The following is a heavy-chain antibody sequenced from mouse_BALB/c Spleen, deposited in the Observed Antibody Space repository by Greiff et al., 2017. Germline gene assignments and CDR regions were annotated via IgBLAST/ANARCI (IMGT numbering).Heavy chain of an antibody. CDR2: ISNGGGST. J-gene: IGHJ2*01. CDR1: GFTFSSYT. Sequence: EVKVVESGGGLVQPGGSLKLSCAASGFTFSSYTMSWVRQTPEKRLEWVAYISNGGGSTYYPDTVKGRFTISRDNAKNTLYLQMSSLKSEDTAMYYCARHRGRYYGSSHPLFDYWGQGTTLTVSS. D-gene: IGHD1-1*01. V-gene: IGHV5-12-2*01. CDR3: ARHRGRYYGSSHPLFDY.